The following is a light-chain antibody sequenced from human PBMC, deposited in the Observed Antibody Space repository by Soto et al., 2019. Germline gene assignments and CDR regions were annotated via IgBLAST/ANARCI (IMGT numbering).Light chain of an antibody. CDR1: QGSRSD. CDR2: AAS. CDR3: LQDHDYQWT. Sequence: AIQVTQSPSSLSASVGDRVTITCRASQGSRSDLGWYQQKPGKAPKRLIYAASNLRAEVPSRFSGSGSGTDFTLTISSLQAEDFATYYCLQDHDYQWTFGQGTKLEIK. J-gene: IGKJ2*02. V-gene: IGKV1-6*01.